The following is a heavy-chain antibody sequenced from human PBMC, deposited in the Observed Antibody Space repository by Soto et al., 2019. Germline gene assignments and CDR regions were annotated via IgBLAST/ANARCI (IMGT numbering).Heavy chain of an antibody. V-gene: IGHV6-1*01. J-gene: IGHJ3*02. Sequence: QSQTLSLTCVISGDSVSSNSAAWNWIRQSPSRGLEWLGRTYYRSKWYSDYAVSVKSRITINPDTSKNQFSLQLNSVTPEDTAVYYCAREYYDSSGGRAFDIWGQGTMVTVSS. CDR2: TYYRSKWYS. CDR1: GDSVSSNSAA. CDR3: AREYYDSSGGRAFDI. D-gene: IGHD3-22*01.